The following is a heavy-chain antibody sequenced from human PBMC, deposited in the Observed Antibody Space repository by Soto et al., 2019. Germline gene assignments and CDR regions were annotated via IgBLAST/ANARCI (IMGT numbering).Heavy chain of an antibody. CDR1: GGSISSGGYY. J-gene: IGHJ6*02. Sequence: SETLSLTCTVSGGSISSGGYYWSWIRQHPGKGLEWIGYIYYSGSTYYNPSLKSRVTISVDTSKNQFSLKLSSVTAADTAVYYCARDHLLLWFGELSPTNYYYYGMDVWGQGTTVTVSS. CDR3: ARDHLLLWFGELSPTNYYYYGMDV. D-gene: IGHD3-10*01. CDR2: IYYSGST. V-gene: IGHV4-31*03.